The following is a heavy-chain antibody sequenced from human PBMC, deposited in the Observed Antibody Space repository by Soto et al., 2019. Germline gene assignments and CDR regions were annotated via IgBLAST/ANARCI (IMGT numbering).Heavy chain of an antibody. CDR1: GFTFSSYG. CDR2: IWSDGSTK. D-gene: IGHD1-26*01. V-gene: IGHV3-33*01. J-gene: IGHJ4*02. Sequence: PGGSLRLSCAASGFTFSSYGMHWVRQAPGKGLEWVALIWSDGSTKFYTDSVRGRVTISRDNSKNTLYLQMNSLRAEDTAVYYCARVLGGTYYVVDYWGQGALVTVSS. CDR3: ARVLGGTYYVVDY.